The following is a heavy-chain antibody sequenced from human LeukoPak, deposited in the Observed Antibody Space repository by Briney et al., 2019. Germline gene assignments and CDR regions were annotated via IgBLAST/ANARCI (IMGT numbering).Heavy chain of an antibody. CDR1: GFTFSNYA. CDR2: ISGSGGNT. Sequence: GGSLRLSCAASGFTFSNYAMNWVRQAPGKGLEWVSAISGSGGNTYYSDSVKGRFTISRDNSKNTLYLQMNSLRAEDTAVYYCAKIGANVGFWGQGTLVTVSS. CDR3: AKIGANVGF. V-gene: IGHV3-23*01. J-gene: IGHJ4*02. D-gene: IGHD4/OR15-4a*01.